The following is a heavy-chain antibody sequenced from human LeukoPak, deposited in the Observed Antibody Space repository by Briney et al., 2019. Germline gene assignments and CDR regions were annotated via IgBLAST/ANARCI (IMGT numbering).Heavy chain of an antibody. J-gene: IGHJ5*02. Sequence: AASVKVSCKASGYTFTSYGISWVRQAPGQGLEWMGWISAYNGNTNYVQKLQGRVIMTTDTFTSTAYMELRSLRSDDTAVYYCARDPMVRGVRERFDPWGQGTLVTVSS. V-gene: IGHV1-18*01. D-gene: IGHD3-10*01. CDR1: GYTFTSYG. CDR2: ISAYNGNT. CDR3: ARDPMVRGVRERFDP.